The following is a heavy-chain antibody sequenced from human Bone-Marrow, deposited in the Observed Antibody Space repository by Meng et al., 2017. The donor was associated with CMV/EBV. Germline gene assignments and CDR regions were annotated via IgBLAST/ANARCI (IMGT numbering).Heavy chain of an antibody. CDR3: ARDSHYYGSGSYVSYYYYYYGMDF. D-gene: IGHD3-10*01. V-gene: IGHV3-30-3*01. J-gene: IGHJ6*02. Sequence: GESLKISCAASGFTFSSYAMHWVRQAPGKGLEWVAVISYDGSNKYYADSVKGRFTISRDNSKNTLYLQMNSLRAEDTAVYYCARDSHYYGSGSYVSYYYYYYGMDFWGQGTTVTVSS. CDR2: ISYDGSNK. CDR1: GFTFSSYA.